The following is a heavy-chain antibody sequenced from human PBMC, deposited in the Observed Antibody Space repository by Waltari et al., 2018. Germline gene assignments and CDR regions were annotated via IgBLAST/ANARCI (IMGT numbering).Heavy chain of an antibody. V-gene: IGHV4-4*07. CDR3: ARDYDFWGRRNAFDI. J-gene: IGHJ3*02. CDR2: IYTSGST. CDR1: GGSISSYY. D-gene: IGHD3-3*01. Sequence: QVQLQESGPGLVKPSETLSLTCTVSGGSISSYYWSWIRQPAGKGLEWIGRIYTSGSTNYNPPLKSRVTMAVDTSKNQFSLKLSSVTAADPAVYYCARDYDFWGRRNAFDIWGQGTMVTVSS.